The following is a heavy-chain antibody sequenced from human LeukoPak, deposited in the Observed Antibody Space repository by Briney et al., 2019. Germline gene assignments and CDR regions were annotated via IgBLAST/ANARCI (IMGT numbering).Heavy chain of an antibody. J-gene: IGHJ4*02. V-gene: IGHV3-33*01. CDR3: ARGHKLWFRELSFDY. CDR1: GFTFSSYG. D-gene: IGHD3-10*01. Sequence: PGGSLRLSCAASGFTFSSYGMHWVRQAPGKGLEWGAVIWYDGSNKYYADSVKGRFTISRDNSKNTLYLQMNSLRAEDTAVYYCARGHKLWFRELSFDYWGQGTLVTVSS. CDR2: IWYDGSNK.